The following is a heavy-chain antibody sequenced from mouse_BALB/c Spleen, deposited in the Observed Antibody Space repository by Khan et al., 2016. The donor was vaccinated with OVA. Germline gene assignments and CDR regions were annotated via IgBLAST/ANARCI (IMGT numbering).Heavy chain of an antibody. Sequence: EVQVVESGPGLVKPSQSLSLTCTVTGYSITSDYAWNWIRQFPGNKLEWMGYISSSGSTNYNPALKSRISITRDTSKNQFFLQLNSGTTEATATYYGARDGSRDNYAMDYWGQGTSVTVSS. CDR2: ISSSGST. V-gene: IGHV3-2*02. D-gene: IGHD2-3*01. CDR3: ARDGSRDNYAMDY. J-gene: IGHJ4*01. CDR1: GYSITSDYA.